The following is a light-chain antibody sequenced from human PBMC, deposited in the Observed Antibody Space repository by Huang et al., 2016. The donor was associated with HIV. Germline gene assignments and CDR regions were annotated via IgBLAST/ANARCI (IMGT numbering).Light chain of an antibody. V-gene: IGKV3-11*01. Sequence: EIVLTQSPATLSLSPGERASLSCRASQSAGSYLAWYQQKPGQAPRLLSYDASNRATGIPARFSGSGSGTDFTLTISSLEPEDFVVYYCQQRSNWPFMTFGQGTRLEIK. CDR1: QSAGSY. CDR2: DAS. J-gene: IGKJ5*01. CDR3: QQRSNWPFMT.